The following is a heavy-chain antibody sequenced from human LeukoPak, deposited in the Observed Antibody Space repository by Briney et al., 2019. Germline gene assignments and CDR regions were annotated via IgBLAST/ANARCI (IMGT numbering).Heavy chain of an antibody. Sequence: GASVKVSCKASGYTFTSYAMHWVRQAPGQRLEWMGWINAGNGNTKYSQKFQGRVTITRDTSASTAYMELSSLRSEDTAVYYCARRYSSGWYYFDYWGQGTLVTVSS. V-gene: IGHV1-3*01. J-gene: IGHJ4*02. CDR3: ARRYSSGWYYFDY. CDR1: GYTFTSYA. CDR2: INAGNGNT. D-gene: IGHD6-19*01.